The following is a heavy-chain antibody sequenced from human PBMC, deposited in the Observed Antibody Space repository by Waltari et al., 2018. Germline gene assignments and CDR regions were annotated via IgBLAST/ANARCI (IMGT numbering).Heavy chain of an antibody. CDR1: GASITSHY. CDR2: MYYSGST. Sequence: QVQLQESGPGLVKPSETLSLTCTVSGASITSHYWSWIRQPPGKELEWIGYMYYSGSTNYNPPRNGRVTISVDTSKNQFSLKLSSVTAADTAVYYCAGHAGAFFSSLDYWGQGNLVTISS. J-gene: IGHJ4*02. D-gene: IGHD6-13*01. CDR3: AGHAGAFFSSLDY. V-gene: IGHV4-59*11.